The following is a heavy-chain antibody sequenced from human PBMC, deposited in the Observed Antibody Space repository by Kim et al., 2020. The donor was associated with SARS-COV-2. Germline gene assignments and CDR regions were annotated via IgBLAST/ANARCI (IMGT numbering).Heavy chain of an antibody. Sequence: GGSLRLSCEVSGFIFSNYAMSWVRQAPGKGLEWVSGISANGGSTYYADSVKGRFTISRDNSKNTLYLQMDSLGDEDTALYYCAKDMRWFGEVLDYWGQGTYVTVSS. CDR3: AKDMRWFGEVLDY. V-gene: IGHV3-23*01. CDR2: ISANGGST. J-gene: IGHJ4*02. CDR1: GFIFSNYA. D-gene: IGHD3-10*01.